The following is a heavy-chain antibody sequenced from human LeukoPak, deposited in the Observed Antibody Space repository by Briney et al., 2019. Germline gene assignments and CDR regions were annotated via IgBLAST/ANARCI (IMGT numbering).Heavy chain of an antibody. V-gene: IGHV4-34*01. CDR3: ARLGIAVAGFDY. J-gene: IGHJ4*02. D-gene: IGHD6-19*01. CDR1: GGSFSGYY. Sequence: SETLSLTCAVYGGSFSGYYWSWIRQPPGKGLEWIGSIYYSGSTYYNPSLKSRVTISVDTSKNQFSLKLSSVTAADTAVYYCARLGIAVAGFDYWGQGTLVTVSS. CDR2: IYYSGST.